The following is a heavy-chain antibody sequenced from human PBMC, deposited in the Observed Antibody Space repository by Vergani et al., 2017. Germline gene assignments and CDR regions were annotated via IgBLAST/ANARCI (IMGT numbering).Heavy chain of an antibody. D-gene: IGHD2-15*01. CDR3: AKDYSGDYYFDY. Sequence: EVQLLESGGGLVQPGGSLRLSCAASGFTFSSYSMSWVRQAPGKGLEWVSAISGSGGSTYYADCVKGRFTYYADSVKGRFTISRDKSKNTLYLQMNSLRAEDTAVYYCAKDYSGDYYFDYWGQGTLVTVSS. CDR2: ISGSGGST. V-gene: IGHV3-23*01. J-gene: IGHJ4*02. CDR1: GFTFSSYS.